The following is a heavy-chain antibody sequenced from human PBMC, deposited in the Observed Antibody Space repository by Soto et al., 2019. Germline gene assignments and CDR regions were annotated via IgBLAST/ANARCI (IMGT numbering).Heavy chain of an antibody. CDR2: VYHSGST. J-gene: IGHJ4*03. V-gene: IGHV4-31*02. D-gene: IGHD7-27*01. CDR1: GDSIRGGGHY. Sequence: SETLSLTCSVSGDSIRGGGHYWNWIRQFPGKGLEWIGYVYHSGSTHYNPSLRERLTISIDTSKNQFSLRLISVTAADTALYYCARDTGLAPTVWGYWGHGTQVTVSS. CDR3: ARDTGLAPTVWGY.